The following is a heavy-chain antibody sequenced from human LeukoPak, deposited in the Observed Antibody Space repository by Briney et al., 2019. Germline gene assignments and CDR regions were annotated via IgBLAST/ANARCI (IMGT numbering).Heavy chain of an antibody. D-gene: IGHD3-10*01. J-gene: IGHJ5*02. V-gene: IGHV1-8*01. CDR3: ARGKPAYYYGSGSSPFDP. CDR2: MNPNSGST. CDR1: GYTFTSYD. Sequence: ASVKVSCKASGYTFTSYDINWVRQATGQGLEWMGWMNPNSGSTGYAQKFQGRVTMTRNTSISTAYMELSSLRSEDTAVYYCARGKPAYYYGSGSSPFDPWGQGTLVTVSS.